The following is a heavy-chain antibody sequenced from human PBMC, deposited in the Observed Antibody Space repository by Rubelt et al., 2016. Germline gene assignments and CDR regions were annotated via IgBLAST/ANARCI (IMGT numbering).Heavy chain of an antibody. V-gene: IGHV4-31*03. Sequence: QVQLQESGPGLVKPSQTLSLTCTVSGGSISSGGYYWSWIRQHPGKGLEWIGYIYYSGSTNYNPSLKSRVTISVDTSKNQFSLKLSSVTAADTAVYYCARASSSWPYYYYGMDVWGQGTTVTVSS. CDR1: GGSISSGGYY. CDR2: IYYSGST. D-gene: IGHD6-13*01. J-gene: IGHJ6*02. CDR3: ARASSSWPYYYYGMDV.